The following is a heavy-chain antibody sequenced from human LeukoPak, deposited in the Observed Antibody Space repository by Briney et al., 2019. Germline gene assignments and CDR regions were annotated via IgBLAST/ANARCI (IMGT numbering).Heavy chain of an antibody. V-gene: IGHV6-1*01. D-gene: IGHD4-11*01. J-gene: IGHJ4*02. CDR1: GDSVSSKNPA. Sequence: SQTLSLTCAIAGDSVSSKNPARNWIRHSPSRSLEWLGRTYYRSKWYFDYAVSVEGRITIKPDTSKNQFSLQLNSVTPEDTAVYYCARSMSNGGFRLDYWGQGSLVTVSS. CDR2: TYYRSKWYF. CDR3: ARSMSNGGFRLDY.